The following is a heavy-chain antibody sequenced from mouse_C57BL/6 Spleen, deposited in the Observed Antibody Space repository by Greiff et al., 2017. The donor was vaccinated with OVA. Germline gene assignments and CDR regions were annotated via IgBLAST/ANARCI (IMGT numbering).Heavy chain of an antibody. Sequence: VQLQQSGPELVKPGASVKISCKASGYTFTDYYMNWVKQSHGKSLEWIGDINPNNGGTSYNQKFKGKATLTVDKSSSTAYMELRSLTSEDSAVYYCARPTVVTFDVWGTGTTVTVSS. J-gene: IGHJ1*03. D-gene: IGHD1-1*01. CDR2: INPNNGGT. V-gene: IGHV1-26*01. CDR1: GYTFTDYY. CDR3: ARPTVVTFDV.